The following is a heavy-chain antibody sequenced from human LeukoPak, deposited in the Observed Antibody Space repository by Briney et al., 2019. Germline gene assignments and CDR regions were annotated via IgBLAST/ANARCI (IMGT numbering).Heavy chain of an antibody. CDR1: GYSLTELS. V-gene: IGHV1-24*01. CDR2: FDPEDGET. Sequence: ASVKVSCKVSGYSLTELSMHWVRQAPGKGLEWMGGFDPEDGETIYAQKFQGRVTMTEDTSTDTDYMELSSLRSQDTALDYCATSRTAMVSGPEYYFDYWGQGTLVTVSS. CDR3: ATSRTAMVSGPEYYFDY. D-gene: IGHD5-18*01. J-gene: IGHJ4*02.